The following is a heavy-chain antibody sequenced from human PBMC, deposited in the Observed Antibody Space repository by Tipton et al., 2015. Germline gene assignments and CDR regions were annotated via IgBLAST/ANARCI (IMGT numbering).Heavy chain of an antibody. CDR3: ARDGYDVLTGHSVTFDY. Sequence: SLRLSYAASGFTFSSCSMNWLRQAPGKGLEWVASISSGSTYIYYADSVKGRFTISRDNAKNSLFLQMNSLRAEDTAVYYCARDGYDVLTGHSVTFDYWGQGSLVTVSS. D-gene: IGHD3-9*01. V-gene: IGHV3-21*01. CDR2: ISSGSTYI. J-gene: IGHJ4*02. CDR1: GFTFSSCS.